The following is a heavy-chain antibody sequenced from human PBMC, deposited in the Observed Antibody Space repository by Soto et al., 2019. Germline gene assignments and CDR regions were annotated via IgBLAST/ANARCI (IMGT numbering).Heavy chain of an antibody. D-gene: IGHD2-21*02. Sequence: QVQLVQSGAEVRKPGASVKVSCNPSGYTFNTYDLHWLRQAPGQALEWMGVIHPSGGGTTYAQKFLGRVTVTRDTSTTTVFMELSSLRSDDTAVYYCARGGHIAVVTASFDNWGQGTLVTVSS. CDR3: ARGGHIAVVTASFDN. CDR2: IHPSGGGT. V-gene: IGHV1-46*02. J-gene: IGHJ4*02. CDR1: GYTFNTYD.